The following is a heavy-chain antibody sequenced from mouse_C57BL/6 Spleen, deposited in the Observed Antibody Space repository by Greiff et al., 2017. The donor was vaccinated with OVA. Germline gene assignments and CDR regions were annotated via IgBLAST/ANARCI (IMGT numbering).Heavy chain of an antibody. D-gene: IGHD1-1*01. V-gene: IGHV1-69*01. CDR3: ARWGTTVVANFDY. J-gene: IGHJ2*01. CDR2: IDPSDSYT. CDR1: GYTFTSYW. Sequence: QVHVKQPGAELVMPGASVKLSCKASGYTFTSYWLHWVKQRPGQGLAWIGEIDPSDSYTNYNQKFKGKSTLTVDKSSSTAYMQLSIRTSEDSAVYYCARWGTTVVANFDYWGQGTTLTVSS.